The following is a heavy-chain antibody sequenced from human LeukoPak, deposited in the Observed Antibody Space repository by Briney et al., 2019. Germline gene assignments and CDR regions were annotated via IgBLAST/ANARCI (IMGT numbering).Heavy chain of an antibody. J-gene: IGHJ4*02. Sequence: GASVKVSCKASGYTFTGYYMHWVRQAPGQGLEWMGWINPNSGGTNYAQKLQGRVTMTRDTSISTAYMELSRLRSDDTAVYYCARDSGYVLFPSFFGFVEHADYWGQGTLVTVSS. D-gene: IGHD3-10*02. CDR2: INPNSGGT. CDR1: GYTFTGYY. CDR3: ARDSGYVLFPSFFGFVEHADY. V-gene: IGHV1-2*02.